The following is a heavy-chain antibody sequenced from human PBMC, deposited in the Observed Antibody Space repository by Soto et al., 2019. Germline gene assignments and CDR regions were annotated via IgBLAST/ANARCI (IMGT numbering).Heavy chain of an antibody. CDR2: ISYDGSNK. CDR3: AKDRGYSSSWYSHYYYYGMDV. J-gene: IGHJ6*02. D-gene: IGHD6-13*01. V-gene: IGHV3-30*18. CDR1: GCTFSSYG. Sequence: GGSLRLSCAASGCTFSSYGMHWVRQAAGKGLDGVAGISYDGSNKYYADSVKGRFTISRDNSKNTLYLQMNSLRAEDTAVYYCAKDRGYSSSWYSHYYYYGMDVWGQGTTVTVSS.